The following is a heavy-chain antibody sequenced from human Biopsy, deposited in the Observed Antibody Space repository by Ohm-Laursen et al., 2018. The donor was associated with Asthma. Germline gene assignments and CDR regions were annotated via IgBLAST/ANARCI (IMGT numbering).Heavy chain of an antibody. CDR3: VKDTDEIRGYYTFEV. Sequence: SLRLSCTAPGFMFRSFGMHWVRQAPGKGLEWVAVISYDGNHKFYEDSVKGRFTISRDNSKNTVDLQMRSLRAEDTAIYYCVKDTDEIRGYYTFEVWGQGTMVTVSS. V-gene: IGHV3-30*18. D-gene: IGHD3-22*01. CDR2: ISYDGNHK. CDR1: GFMFRSFG. J-gene: IGHJ3*01.